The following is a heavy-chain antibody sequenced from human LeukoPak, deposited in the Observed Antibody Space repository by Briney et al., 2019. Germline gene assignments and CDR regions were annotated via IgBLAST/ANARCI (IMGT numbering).Heavy chain of an antibody. Sequence: GGSLRLSCAASGFTFSSYSMNCVRQAPGKGLEWVSSISSSSSYIYYADSVKGRFTISRDNAKHSLYLQMNSLRAEDTAVYYCARVGLLWFGELSSYGMDVWGQGTTVTVSS. D-gene: IGHD3-10*01. CDR1: GFTFSSYS. J-gene: IGHJ6*02. V-gene: IGHV3-21*01. CDR2: ISSSSSYI. CDR3: ARVGLLWFGELSSYGMDV.